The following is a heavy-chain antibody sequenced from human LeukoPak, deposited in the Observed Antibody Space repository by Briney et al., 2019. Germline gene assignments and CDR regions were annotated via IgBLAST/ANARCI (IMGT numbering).Heavy chain of an antibody. CDR1: GFTFSSYE. CDR2: ISSSGSTI. CDR3: AANDGYLFDY. Sequence: GGSLRLSCAASGFTFSSYEMNWVRQAPGKGLEWASYISSSGSTIYYADSVKGRFTISRDNAKNSLYLQMNSLRAEDTAVYYCAANDGYLFDYWGQGTLVTVFS. J-gene: IGHJ4*02. D-gene: IGHD5-24*01. V-gene: IGHV3-48*03.